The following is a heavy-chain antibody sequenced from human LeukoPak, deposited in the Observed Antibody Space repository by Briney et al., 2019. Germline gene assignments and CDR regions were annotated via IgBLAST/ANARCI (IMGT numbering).Heavy chain of an antibody. V-gene: IGHV4-4*07. CDR1: GDSISSYS. Sequence: KPSETLSLTCTVSGDSISSYSWTWIRRPAGKGLEWIGRLYTSGITHYNPSLKSRVTMSVDTSKSQFSLMLTSLTAADTAVYYCAKSPYYYYMDVWGKGTTVTVSS. CDR2: LYTSGIT. J-gene: IGHJ6*03. CDR3: AKSPYYYYMDV.